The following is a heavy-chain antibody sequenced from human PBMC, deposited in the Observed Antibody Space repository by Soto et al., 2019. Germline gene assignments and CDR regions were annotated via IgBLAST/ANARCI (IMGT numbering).Heavy chain of an antibody. D-gene: IGHD6-19*01. Sequence: LRLSCAASGFTFSSYGMHWVRQAPGKGLEWVAVIWYDGSNKYYADSVKGRFTISRDNSKNTLYLQMNSLRAEDTAVYYCARSLEIDSSGWYHYFDYWGQGTLVTVSS. CDR3: ARSLEIDSSGWYHYFDY. J-gene: IGHJ4*02. V-gene: IGHV3-33*01. CDR2: IWYDGSNK. CDR1: GFTFSSYG.